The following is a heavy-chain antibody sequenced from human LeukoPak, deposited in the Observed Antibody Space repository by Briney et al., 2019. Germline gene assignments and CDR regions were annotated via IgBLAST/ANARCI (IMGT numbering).Heavy chain of an antibody. CDR2: INPNSGGT. CDR1: GYTFTGYY. J-gene: IGHJ5*02. Sequence: ASVKVSCKASGYTFTGYYMHWVRQAPGQGLEWVGWINPNSGGTNYAQKFQGRVTMTRDTSISTAYMELSRLRSDDTAVYYCARLRVAAAAFWFDPWGQGTLVTVSS. D-gene: IGHD6-13*01. V-gene: IGHV1-2*02. CDR3: ARLRVAAAAFWFDP.